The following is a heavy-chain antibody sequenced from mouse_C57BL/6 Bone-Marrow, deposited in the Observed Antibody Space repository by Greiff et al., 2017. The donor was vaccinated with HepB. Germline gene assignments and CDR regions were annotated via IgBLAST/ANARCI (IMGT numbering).Heavy chain of an antibody. V-gene: IGHV5-4*01. CDR2: ISDGGSYT. CDR3: ARDRHYYGSSPWFAY. CDR1: GFTFSSYA. Sequence: DVMLVESGGGLVKPGGSLKLSCAASGFTFSSYAMSWVRQTPEKRLEWVATISDGGSYTYYPDNVKGRFTISKDNAKNNLYLQMSQLKSEDTAMYYCARDRHYYGSSPWFAYWGQGTLVTVSA. J-gene: IGHJ3*01. D-gene: IGHD1-1*01.